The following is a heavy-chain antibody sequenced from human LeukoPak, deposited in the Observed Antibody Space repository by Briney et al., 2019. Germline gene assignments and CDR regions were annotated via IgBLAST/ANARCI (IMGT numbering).Heavy chain of an antibody. CDR2: ISYDGSNK. CDR3: AKDGTSVATAGSHFDY. Sequence: GGSLRLSCAASGFTFSSYGMQWVRQAQGKGLEWVAVISYDGSNKYYADSVKGRFTISRDNSKNTLHLQMNSLRAEDTAVYYCAKDGTSVATAGSHFDYWGQGTLVTVSS. CDR1: GFTFSSYG. D-gene: IGHD6-13*01. J-gene: IGHJ4*02. V-gene: IGHV3-30*18.